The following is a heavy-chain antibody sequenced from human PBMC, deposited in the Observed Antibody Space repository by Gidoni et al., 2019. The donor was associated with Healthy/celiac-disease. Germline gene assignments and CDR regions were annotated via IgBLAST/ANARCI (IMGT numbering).Heavy chain of an antibody. Sequence: QVHLQQWVAVLLKPSETLSLTCAVFGGSFIRYYWSWIRQPPGKGLEWIGEIKHSGSTNYNPSIKSRVTISVDTSKNKFSLKLSSVTAADTAVYYCARPVVQAAMQGRGEVAFDIWGQGTMVTVSS. CDR3: ARPVVQAAMQGRGEVAFDI. J-gene: IGHJ3*02. CDR2: IKHSGST. D-gene: IGHD2-2*01. V-gene: IGHV4-34*01. CDR1: GGSFIRYY.